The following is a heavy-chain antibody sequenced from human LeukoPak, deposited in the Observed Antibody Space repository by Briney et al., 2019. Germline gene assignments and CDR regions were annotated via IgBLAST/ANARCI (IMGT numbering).Heavy chain of an antibody. Sequence: ASVKVSCKASGYTFTSYYMHWVRQAPGQGLEWMGIINPSGGSTSYAQKFQGRVTMTRDTSTSTVYMELSSLRSEDTAVYYCARTSLTWSGSSPGRYLDYWGQGTLVTVSS. CDR2: INPSGGST. D-gene: IGHD1-26*01. J-gene: IGHJ4*02. V-gene: IGHV1-46*01. CDR1: GYTFTSYY. CDR3: ARTSLTWSGSSPGRYLDY.